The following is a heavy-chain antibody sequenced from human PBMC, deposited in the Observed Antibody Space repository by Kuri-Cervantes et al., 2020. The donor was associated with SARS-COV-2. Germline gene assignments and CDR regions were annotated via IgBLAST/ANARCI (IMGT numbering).Heavy chain of an antibody. CDR2: IKQDGSEK. D-gene: IGHD3-22*01. CDR1: GFTFSSYW. CDR3: VKDSGYYDSSGYYRY. J-gene: IGHJ4*02. Sequence: GESLKISCAASGFTFSSYWMSWVRQAPGKGLEWVANIKQDGSEKYYVDSVKGRFTISRDNSKNTLYLQMNSLRAEDTAVYYCVKDSGYYDSSGYYRYWGQGTLVTVSS. V-gene: IGHV3-7*01.